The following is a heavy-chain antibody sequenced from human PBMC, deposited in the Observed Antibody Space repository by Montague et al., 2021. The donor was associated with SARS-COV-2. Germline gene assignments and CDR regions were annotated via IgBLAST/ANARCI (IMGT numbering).Heavy chain of an antibody. CDR3: ARGSYGPDAFGI. J-gene: IGHJ3*02. CDR1: GGSISSYY. Sequence: SETLPLTCTVSGGSISSYYWSWIRQPPGKGLEWIGYIYYSGSTNYNPSLKSRVTISLDTSRNQFSLKLNSVNAADTAVYYCARGSYGPDAFGIWGQGTMVTVSS. V-gene: IGHV4-59*01. CDR2: IYYSGST. D-gene: IGHD5-18*01.